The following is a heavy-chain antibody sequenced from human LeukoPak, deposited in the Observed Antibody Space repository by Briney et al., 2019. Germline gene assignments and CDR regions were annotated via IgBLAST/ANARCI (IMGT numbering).Heavy chain of an antibody. CDR2: INPNSGGT. D-gene: IGHD6-19*01. Sequence: ASVKVSCKASGYTFTGYYIHWVRQAPGQGLEWMGWINPNSGGTNYAQKFQGRVTMTRDTSISTAYMELSRLRSDDTAVYYCARGVAASATSEGNNWFDPWGQGTLVTVSS. J-gene: IGHJ5*02. V-gene: IGHV1-2*02. CDR1: GYTFTGYY. CDR3: ARGVAASATSEGNNWFDP.